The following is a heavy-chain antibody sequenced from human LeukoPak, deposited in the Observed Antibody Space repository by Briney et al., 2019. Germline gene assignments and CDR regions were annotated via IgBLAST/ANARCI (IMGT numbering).Heavy chain of an antibody. J-gene: IGHJ4*02. CDR1: GYTFSVYY. Sequence: GASVKVSCKPSGYTFSVYYIQWVRQAPGLGLEWMGWINPNTGGTNYAEKFKGRVTMTRDTSISTAYMEVTRLKSDDTAIYYCARDLGFDSWGQGTLVTVSS. CDR2: INPNTGGT. V-gene: IGHV1-2*02. CDR3: ARDLGFDS. D-gene: IGHD3-16*01.